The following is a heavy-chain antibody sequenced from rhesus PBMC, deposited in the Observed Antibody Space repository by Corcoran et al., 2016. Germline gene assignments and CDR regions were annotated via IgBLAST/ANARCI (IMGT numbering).Heavy chain of an antibody. D-gene: IGHD6S26*01. CDR3: ATLYMGSGLSYWSFDL. CDR1: GYTFTDSY. V-gene: IGHV1-111*02. Sequence: EVQLVQSGEEVKKPGASVKISCKASGYTFTDSYLPGVRKAPGQGSEWEEPKEGAEKHAHKFQDEGTDPEDPSTDTAYMELRSGSSEDTAVYYCATLYMGSGLSYWSFDLWGPGTPITISS. J-gene: IGHJ2*01. CDR2: EEPKEGAE.